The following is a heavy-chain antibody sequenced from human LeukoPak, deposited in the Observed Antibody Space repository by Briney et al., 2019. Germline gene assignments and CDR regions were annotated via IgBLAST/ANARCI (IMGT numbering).Heavy chain of an antibody. Sequence: GGSLRLSCAASGFTFSSYAMSWVRQAPGKGLEWVSAISGSGGSTYYADSVKGRFTISRDNSKNTLYLQMNSLRAEDAAVYYCAKLRLYSSGWYYFDYWGQGTLVTDSS. D-gene: IGHD6-19*01. V-gene: IGHV3-23*01. CDR1: GFTFSSYA. CDR3: AKLRLYSSGWYYFDY. J-gene: IGHJ4*02. CDR2: ISGSGGST.